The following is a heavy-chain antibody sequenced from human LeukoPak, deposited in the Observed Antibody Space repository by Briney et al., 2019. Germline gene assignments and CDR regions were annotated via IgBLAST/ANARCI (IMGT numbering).Heavy chain of an antibody. D-gene: IGHD6-13*01. Sequence: GASVKVSCKASGYTFTRYDINWVRQATGQGLEWMGWMNPNSGNTGYAQKFQGRVTMTRNTSISTAYMELSSLRSEDTAVYYCARRTIAAAGSDFDYWGQGTLVTVSS. CDR1: GYTFTRYD. V-gene: IGHV1-8*01. CDR3: ARRTIAAAGSDFDY. J-gene: IGHJ4*02. CDR2: MNPNSGNT.